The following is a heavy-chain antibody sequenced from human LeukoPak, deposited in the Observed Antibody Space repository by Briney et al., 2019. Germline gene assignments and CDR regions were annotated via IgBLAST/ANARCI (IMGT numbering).Heavy chain of an antibody. J-gene: IGHJ4*02. CDR1: GGSISSGDYY. CDR3: ARERFLDY. CDR2: IYYSGST. V-gene: IGHV4-30-4*08. D-gene: IGHD3-3*01. Sequence: SETPSLTCTVSGGSISSGDYYWSWIRQPPGKGLEWIGYIYYSGSTYYNPSLKSRVTISVDTSKNQFSLKLSSVTAADTVVYYCARERFLDYWGQGTLVTVSS.